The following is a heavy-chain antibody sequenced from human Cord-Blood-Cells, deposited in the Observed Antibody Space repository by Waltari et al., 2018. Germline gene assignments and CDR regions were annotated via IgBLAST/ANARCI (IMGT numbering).Heavy chain of an antibody. J-gene: IGHJ3*02. D-gene: IGHD6-13*01. CDR1: GGSISSSSYY. CDR2: IYYSGST. CDR3: ARHRSRPGSSWFAFDI. V-gene: IGHV4-39*01. Sequence: QLQLQESGPGLVKPSETLSLTCTVSGGSISSSSYYWGWTRQPPGKGLEWIGSIYYSGSTYYNPSLKSRVTISVDTSKNQFSLKLSSVTAADTAVYYCARHRSRPGSSWFAFDIWGQGTMVTVSS.